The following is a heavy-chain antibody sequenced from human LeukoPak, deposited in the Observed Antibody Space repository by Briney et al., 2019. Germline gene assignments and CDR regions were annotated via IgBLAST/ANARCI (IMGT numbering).Heavy chain of an antibody. CDR2: INHSGST. D-gene: IGHD6-19*01. CDR1: GGSFSGYY. CDR3: ARVLEGSSGQHWYFDL. J-gene: IGHJ2*01. V-gene: IGHV4-34*01. Sequence: SETLSLTFAVYGGSFSGYYWSWIRQPPGKGLEWIGEINHSGSTNYNPSLKSRVTISVDTSKNQFSLRLSSVTAADTAVYYCARVLEGSSGQHWYFDLWGRGTLVTVSS.